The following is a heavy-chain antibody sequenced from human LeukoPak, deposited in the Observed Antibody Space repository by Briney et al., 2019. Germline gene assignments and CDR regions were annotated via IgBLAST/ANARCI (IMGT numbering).Heavy chain of an antibody. CDR2: IYTSGST. V-gene: IGHV4-4*07. CDR3: ARSPSMVRGVSASDI. J-gene: IGHJ3*02. D-gene: IGHD3-10*01. Sequence: SETLSLTCTVSGGSISSYYWSWIRQPAGKGLEWIGRIYTSGSTNYNPSLKSRVTMSVDTSKNQFSLKLSSVTVADTAVYYCARSPSMVRGVSASDIWGQGTMVTVSS. CDR1: GGSISSYY.